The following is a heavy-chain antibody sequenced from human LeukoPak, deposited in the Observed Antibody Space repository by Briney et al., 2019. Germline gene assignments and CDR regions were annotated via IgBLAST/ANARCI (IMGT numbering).Heavy chain of an antibody. CDR1: GFTFSSYT. CDR2: ISGRSADI. V-gene: IGHV3-21*06. J-gene: IGHJ4*02. Sequence: PGGSLRLSCAASGFTFSSYTMNWVRQAPGKGLEWVSSISGRSADIYYADSVKGRFTISRDNAKNSVFLQMNNLRVEDTAIYYCARRGYHDSSGYDYWGQGTPVTVSS. CDR3: ARRGYHDSSGYDY. D-gene: IGHD3-22*01.